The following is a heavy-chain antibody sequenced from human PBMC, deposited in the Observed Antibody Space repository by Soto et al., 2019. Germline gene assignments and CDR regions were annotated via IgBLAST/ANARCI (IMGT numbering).Heavy chain of an antibody. J-gene: IGHJ4*02. V-gene: IGHV3-23*01. CDR1: GFTFSTYA. CDR2: ICGSIGCT. D-gene: IGHD1-1*01. Sequence: GGSLRLSCAASGFTFSTYAMTWVRQAPEKGLEWVSSICGSIGCTFYADSVKGRFTISRDNTKNILHLQMNSLRVEDTAVYYCARIGTTSDTDAWGRGTLVTVSS. CDR3: ARIGTTSDTDA.